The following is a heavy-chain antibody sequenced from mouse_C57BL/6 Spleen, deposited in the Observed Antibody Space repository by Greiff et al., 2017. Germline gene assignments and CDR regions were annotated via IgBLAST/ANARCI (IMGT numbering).Heavy chain of an antibody. CDR1: GYTFTGYW. CDR2: ILPGSGST. CDR3: ARGGITTVVARYWYFDV. V-gene: IGHV1-9*01. J-gene: IGHJ1*03. Sequence: QVQLQQSGAELMKPGASVKLSCKATGYTFTGYWIEWVKQRPGHGLEWIGEILPGSGSTNYNEKFKGKATFTADTSSNTAYMQLSSLTTEDSAIYYCARGGITTVVARYWYFDVWGTGTTVTVSS. D-gene: IGHD1-1*01.